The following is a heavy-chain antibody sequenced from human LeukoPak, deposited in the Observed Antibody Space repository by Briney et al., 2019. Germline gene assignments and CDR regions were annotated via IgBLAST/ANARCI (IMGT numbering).Heavy chain of an antibody. CDR1: GYTFTSYD. V-gene: IGHV1-8*03. D-gene: IGHD6-13*01. CDR3: ARGFSWVQLQDY. CDR2: MNPNSGNT. Sequence: RASVKVSCKASGYTFTSYDINWVRQATGQGLEWMGWMNPNSGNTGYAQKFQGRVTITRNTSISTAYMELSSLRSEDTAVYCCARGFSWVQLQDYWGQGTLVTVSS. J-gene: IGHJ4*02.